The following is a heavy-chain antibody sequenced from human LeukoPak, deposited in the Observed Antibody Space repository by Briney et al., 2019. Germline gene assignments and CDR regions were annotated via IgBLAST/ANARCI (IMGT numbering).Heavy chain of an antibody. CDR3: ARGGATMVRGTSYYYMDV. J-gene: IGHJ6*03. D-gene: IGHD3-10*01. Sequence: SETLSLTCAVYGGSFSGYYWSWIRQPPGEGQEWIGEINHSGSTTYNPSLKSRVTISVDTPKNHFSLKLSSVTAADTAVYYCARGGATMVRGTSYYYMDVWVKGTTVTVSS. CDR1: GGSFSGYY. V-gene: IGHV4-34*01. CDR2: INHSGST.